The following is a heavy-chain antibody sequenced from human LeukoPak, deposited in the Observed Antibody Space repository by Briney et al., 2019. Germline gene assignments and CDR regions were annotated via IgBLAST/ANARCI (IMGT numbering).Heavy chain of an antibody. V-gene: IGHV4-34*01. D-gene: IGHD5-18*01. CDR2: INHSGST. Sequence: PSETLSLTCAVYGGSFSGYYWSWMRQPPGKGREWMGEINHSGSTNYNPSLKSRVTISVDTSKNQFSLKLSSVTAADTAVYYCARKYRYGPQEYWGQGTLVTVSS. J-gene: IGHJ4*02. CDR1: GGSFSGYY. CDR3: ARKYRYGPQEY.